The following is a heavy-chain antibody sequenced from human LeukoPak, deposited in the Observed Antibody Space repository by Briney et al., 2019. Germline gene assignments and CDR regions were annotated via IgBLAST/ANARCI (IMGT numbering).Heavy chain of an antibody. CDR2: IYTSGST. CDR1: GGSISSYY. J-gene: IGHJ3*02. Sequence: SETLSLTCTASGGSISSYYWSWIRQPAGKGLEWIGRIYTSGSTNYNPSLKSRVTMSVDTSKNQFSLKLSSVTAADTAVYYCARDAYYDFWSGYYIVAFDIWGQGTMVTVSS. D-gene: IGHD3-3*01. CDR3: ARDAYYDFWSGYYIVAFDI. V-gene: IGHV4-4*07.